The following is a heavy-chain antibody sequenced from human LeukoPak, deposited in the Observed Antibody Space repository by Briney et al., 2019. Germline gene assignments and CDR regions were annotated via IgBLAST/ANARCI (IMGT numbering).Heavy chain of an antibody. D-gene: IGHD3-22*01. CDR3: SRGLDSRKLGY. Sequence: SQTLSLTCTVSGASFSSGDQYWNWIRQSPGKGLEWIGSIHPSGTLYNNPSLESRVTMSMDTSKNQFSLNLNSVTAADTAVYFCSRGLDSRKLGYWGQGALVTVSS. J-gene: IGHJ4*02. V-gene: IGHV4-31*03. CDR1: GASFSSGDQY. CDR2: IHPSGTL.